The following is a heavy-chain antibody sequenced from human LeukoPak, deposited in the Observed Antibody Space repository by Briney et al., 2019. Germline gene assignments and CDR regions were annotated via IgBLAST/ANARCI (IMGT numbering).Heavy chain of an antibody. CDR2: ISGSGGST. CDR1: GFTFSSYA. J-gene: IGHJ5*02. D-gene: IGHD2-15*01. V-gene: IGHV3-23*01. CDR3: AKGEYCSGGRCYPDRHCFDP. Sequence: GGSLRLSCAASGFTFSSYAMSWVRQAPGKGLEWVSAISGSGGSTYYADSVKGRFTISRDNSKSTLYLQMNSLRAEDTAVYYCAKGEYCSGGRCYPDRHCFDPRGQGTLVTVSS.